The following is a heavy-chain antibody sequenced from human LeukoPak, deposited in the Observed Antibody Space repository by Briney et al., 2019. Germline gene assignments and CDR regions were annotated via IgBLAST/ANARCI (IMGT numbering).Heavy chain of an antibody. V-gene: IGHV4-34*01. Sequence: PGGSLRLSCAASGFTFSSYAMSWVRQAPGKGLEWIGEINHSGITNYNPSLKSRVTISVDTSKNQFSLKLSSVTAADTAVYYCARLIGSGSGSWNFDYWGQGTLVTVTS. D-gene: IGHD3-10*01. CDR1: GFTFSSYA. J-gene: IGHJ4*02. CDR3: ARLIGSGSGSWNFDY. CDR2: INHSGIT.